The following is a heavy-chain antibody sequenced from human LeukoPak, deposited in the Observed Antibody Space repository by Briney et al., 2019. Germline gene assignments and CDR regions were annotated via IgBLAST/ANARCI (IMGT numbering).Heavy chain of an antibody. CDR3: ARDSRDRRITMVRGNNWFDP. CDR1: GGSISSGSYY. D-gene: IGHD3-10*01. CDR2: IYTSGST. V-gene: IGHV4-61*02. Sequence: PSQTLSLTCTVSGGSISSGSYYWSWIRQPAGKGLEWIGRIYTSGSTNYNPSLKSRVTISVDTSKNQFSLKLSSVTAADTAVYYCARDSRDRRITMVRGNNWFDPWGQGTLVTVSS. J-gene: IGHJ5*02.